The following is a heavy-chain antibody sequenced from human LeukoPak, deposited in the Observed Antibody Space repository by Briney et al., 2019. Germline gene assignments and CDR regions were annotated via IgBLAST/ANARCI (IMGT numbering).Heavy chain of an antibody. CDR3: ARETPTLGGAFS. CDR2: IYYSGST. V-gene: IGHV4-59*01. J-gene: IGHJ5*02. D-gene: IGHD2-21*01. CDR1: GGSISSYY. Sequence: SETLSLTCTVSGGSISSYYWSWIRQPPGTGLEWIGYIYYSGSTNYNPSLKSRVTISVDTSKNQFSLKLSSVTAADTAVYYCARETPTLGGAFSWGQGTLVTVSS.